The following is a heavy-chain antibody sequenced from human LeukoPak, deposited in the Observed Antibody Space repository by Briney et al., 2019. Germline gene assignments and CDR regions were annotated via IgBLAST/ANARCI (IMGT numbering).Heavy chain of an antibody. CDR2: VSAKGGNT. CDR1: GYTFTNFA. Sequence: ASVKVSCKASGYTFTNFAISWVRQAPGQGLEWMGWVSAKGGNTNHAQKFQGRVTMTTDTSTNTAYMELRSLRSDDTAAYFCARDGSGSYMPFDYWGQGTLVTVSS. D-gene: IGHD3-10*01. V-gene: IGHV1-18*01. J-gene: IGHJ4*02. CDR3: ARDGSGSYMPFDY.